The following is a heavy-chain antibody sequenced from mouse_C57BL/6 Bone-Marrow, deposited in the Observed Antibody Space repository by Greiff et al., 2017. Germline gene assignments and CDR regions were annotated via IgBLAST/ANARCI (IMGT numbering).Heavy chain of an antibody. J-gene: IGHJ1*03. CDR3: ARHDDCYYVYWYFDV. Sequence: EVHLVESGGDLVKPGGSLKLSCAASGFTFSSYGMSWVRQTPDKRLEWVATISSGGSYTYYPDRVKGRFPISRDNATNPLYLQMSSLKSEDTAMYYCARHDDCYYVYWYFDVWGTGTTVTVSS. D-gene: IGHD2-3*01. CDR2: ISSGGSYT. CDR1: GFTFSSYG. V-gene: IGHV5-6*01.